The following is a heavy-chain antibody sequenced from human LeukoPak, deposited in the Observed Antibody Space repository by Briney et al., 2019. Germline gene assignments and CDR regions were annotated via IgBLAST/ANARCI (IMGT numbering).Heavy chain of an antibody. D-gene: IGHD5-24*01. CDR1: GFIFDEYT. Sequence: GGSLRLSCAASGFIFDEYTMHWVRQAPGKGLEWVALISWDAGDSYYADSVRGRLTISRDNSDNSLFLQMNSLGTEDTALYYCARDMWDGYNTYSFDSWGQGTLVIVSS. J-gene: IGHJ4*02. CDR3: ARDMWDGYNTYSFDS. V-gene: IGHV3-43*01. CDR2: ISWDAGDS.